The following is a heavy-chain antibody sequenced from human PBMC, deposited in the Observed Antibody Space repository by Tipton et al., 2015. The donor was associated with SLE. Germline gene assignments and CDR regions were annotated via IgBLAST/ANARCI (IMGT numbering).Heavy chain of an antibody. CDR3: AREYRYLEWFGAFDM. V-gene: IGHV4-4*02. J-gene: IGHJ3*02. D-gene: IGHD3-3*01. CDR1: GDSISSNDW. Sequence: TLSLTCAVSGDSISSNDWWTWVRQPPGRGLEWIGEISHSGSTNYNPSLKSRVSISIDKSRNQFSLNLFSVTAADTAVYYCAREYRYLEWFGAFDMWGRGTIVTVSS. CDR2: ISHSGST.